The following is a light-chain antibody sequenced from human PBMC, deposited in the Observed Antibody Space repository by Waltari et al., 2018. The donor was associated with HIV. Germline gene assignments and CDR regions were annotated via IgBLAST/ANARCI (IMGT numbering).Light chain of an antibody. CDR3: QSYDRSLTSWV. J-gene: IGLJ3*02. V-gene: IGLV1-40*01. CDR2: SNS. CDR1: SSNIGAGYD. Sequence: QSVLTQPPSVSGAPGQRVTISCTGSSSNIGAGYDVHWYQQLPGTAPKLLIYSNSLRPTGVPDRCSGSNSGTSASLAITGLQTEDETVYYCQSYDRSLTSWVFGGGTKLTVL.